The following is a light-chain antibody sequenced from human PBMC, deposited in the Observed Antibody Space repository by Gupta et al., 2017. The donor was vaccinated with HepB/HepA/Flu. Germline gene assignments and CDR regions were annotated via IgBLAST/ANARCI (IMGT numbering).Light chain of an antibody. J-gene: IGKJ1*01. Sequence: EMLITQSPATLSLSPAEGSTLSCRASLSIGVNVASYQRRPGQAPMLLLYRSTTSPPDIPRTFSGGGSATEFALTIIGRLAPDYAVSYCQKECNGYPTFGHGTKVEIK. CDR3: QKECNGYPT. CDR2: RST. V-gene: IGKV3D-15*02. CDR1: LSIGVN.